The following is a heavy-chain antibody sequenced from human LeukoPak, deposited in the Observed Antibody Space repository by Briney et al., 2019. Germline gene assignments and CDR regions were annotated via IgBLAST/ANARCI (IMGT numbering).Heavy chain of an antibody. D-gene: IGHD6-19*01. CDR2: INPNSGGT. Sequence: ASVKVSCKASGGTFSSYAISWVRQAPGQGLEWMGWINPNSGGTNYAQKFQGRVTMTRDTSISTAYMELSRLRSDDTAVYYCARDNQAAGYSSGWHMFDYWGQGTLVTVSS. CDR1: GGTFSSYA. V-gene: IGHV1-2*02. CDR3: ARDNQAAGYSSGWHMFDY. J-gene: IGHJ4*02.